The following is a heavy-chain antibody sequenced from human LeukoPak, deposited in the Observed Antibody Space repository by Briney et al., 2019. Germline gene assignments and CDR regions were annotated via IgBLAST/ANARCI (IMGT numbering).Heavy chain of an antibody. Sequence: GGSLRLSCAASGFTFSSYAMHWVRQAPGKGLEWVAVISYDGSNKYYADSVKGRFTISRDNAKNSLYLQMNSLRAEDTAVYYCARGDFVDGGNRPFDYWGQGTLVTVSS. CDR1: GFTFSSYA. CDR2: ISYDGSNK. V-gene: IGHV3-30-3*01. D-gene: IGHD4-23*01. J-gene: IGHJ4*02. CDR3: ARGDFVDGGNRPFDY.